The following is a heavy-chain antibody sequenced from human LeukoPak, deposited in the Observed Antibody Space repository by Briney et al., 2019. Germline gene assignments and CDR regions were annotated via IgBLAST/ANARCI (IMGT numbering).Heavy chain of an antibody. J-gene: IGHJ1*01. V-gene: IGHV3-30-3*01. Sequence: PGRSLRLSCAASGSTFSSYAMHWVRRAPGKGLEWVAAISYDGSDKYYADSVKGRFTISRDNSKNTLYLQMNSLRAEDTAVYYCARGGFLTGYYLEYFHHWGQGTLVTVSS. D-gene: IGHD3-9*01. CDR3: ARGGFLTGYYLEYFHH. CDR1: GSTFSSYA. CDR2: ISYDGSDK.